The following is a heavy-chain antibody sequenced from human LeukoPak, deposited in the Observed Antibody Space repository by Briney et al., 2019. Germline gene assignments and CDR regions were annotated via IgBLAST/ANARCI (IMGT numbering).Heavy chain of an antibody. CDR2: IKPEGTQR. Sequence: GGSLRLSCAASGFSFRTYWMSWVRQAPGKGLEWVANIKPEGTQRFYVDSVKGRFTISRDNAKSSLYLQMNSLRAEDTAVYYCASHDSWRFDYWGQGTLVTVSS. CDR1: GFSFRTYW. J-gene: IGHJ4*02. V-gene: IGHV3-7*01. CDR3: ASHDSWRFDY. D-gene: IGHD2-15*01.